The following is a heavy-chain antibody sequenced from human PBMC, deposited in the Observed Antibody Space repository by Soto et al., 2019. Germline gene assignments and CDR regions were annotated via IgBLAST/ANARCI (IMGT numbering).Heavy chain of an antibody. CDR2: IKQDGSDK. CDR1: GFSFTFYW. J-gene: IGHJ4*02. CDR3: ARTDTGSQGYFDS. D-gene: IGHD5-18*01. V-gene: IGHV3-7*01. Sequence: PGESLRLSCAASGFSFTFYWMSWVRQAPGKGLEWVANIKQDGSDKKYVDSVKGRFTISRDNIKNSLYLQMNSLRAEDTAMYYCARTDTGSQGYFDSWGEGTLVTVSS.